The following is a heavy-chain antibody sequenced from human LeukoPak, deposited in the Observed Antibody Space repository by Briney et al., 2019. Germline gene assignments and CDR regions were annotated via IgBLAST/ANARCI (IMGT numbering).Heavy chain of an antibody. D-gene: IGHD3-10*01. V-gene: IGHV1-69*13. CDR1: GGTFSSYA. Sequence: ASVKVSCKASGGTFSSYAISWVRQAPGQGLEWMGGIIPIFGTANYAQKFQGRVTITADESTSTAYMELRSLRSEDTAVYYCARDSITMVRGVIQDYYYYGMDVWGQGTTVTVSS. CDR3: ARDSITMVRGVIQDYYYYGMDV. CDR2: IIPIFGTA. J-gene: IGHJ6*02.